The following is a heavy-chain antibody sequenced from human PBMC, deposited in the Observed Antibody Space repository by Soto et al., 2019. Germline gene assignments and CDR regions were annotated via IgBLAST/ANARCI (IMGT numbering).Heavy chain of an antibody. J-gene: IGHJ4*02. CDR1: GFTFSSYS. CDR3: ARGRSSSVYFDY. Sequence: PGGSLRLSCAASGFTFSSYSMSWIRQAPGKGLEWVSYISSSGSTIYYADSVKGRFTISRDNAKNSLYLQMNSLRAEDTAVYYCARGRSSSVYFDYWGQGTPVTVSS. V-gene: IGHV3-48*04. D-gene: IGHD6-6*01. CDR2: ISSSGSTI.